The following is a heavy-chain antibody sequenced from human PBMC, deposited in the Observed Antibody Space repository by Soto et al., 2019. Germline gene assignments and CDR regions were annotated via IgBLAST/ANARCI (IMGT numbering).Heavy chain of an antibody. CDR1: GGTFSSYA. CDR3: ARDLRSGRSLDY. Sequence: SLKVSCKASGGTFSSYAISWVRQAPGQGLEWMGGIIPIFGKANYAQKFQGRVTITADESTSTAYMELSSLRSEDTAVYYCARDLRSGRSLDYWGQGTLVTVS. CDR2: IIPIFGKA. D-gene: IGHD3-10*01. J-gene: IGHJ4*02. V-gene: IGHV1-69*13.